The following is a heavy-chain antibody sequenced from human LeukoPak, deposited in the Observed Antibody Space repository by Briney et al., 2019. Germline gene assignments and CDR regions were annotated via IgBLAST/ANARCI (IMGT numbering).Heavy chain of an antibody. CDR3: ARDRYYYDSSGSENYYGMDV. J-gene: IGHJ6*02. Sequence: SETLSLICTVSGGSISSYYWSWIRQPPGKGLEWIGYIYYSGSTNYNPSLKSRVTISVDTSKNQFSLKLSSVTAADTAVYYCARDRYYYDSSGSENYYGMDVWGQGTTVTVSS. CDR2: IYYSGST. V-gene: IGHV4-59*01. D-gene: IGHD3-22*01. CDR1: GGSISSYY.